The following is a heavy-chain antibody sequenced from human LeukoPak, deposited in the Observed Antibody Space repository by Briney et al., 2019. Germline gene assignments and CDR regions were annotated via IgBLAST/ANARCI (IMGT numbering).Heavy chain of an antibody. D-gene: IGHD2-15*01. CDR1: GFTVSSYG. J-gene: IGHJ5*02. V-gene: IGHV3-30*18. Sequence: GGSLRLSCAASGFTVSSYGMHWVRQAPGKGLEWVAVISYDGSNKYYADSVKGRFTISRDNSKNTLYLQMNSLRAEDTAVYYCAKDRAAAPFDPWGQGTLVTVSS. CDR3: AKDRAAAPFDP. CDR2: ISYDGSNK.